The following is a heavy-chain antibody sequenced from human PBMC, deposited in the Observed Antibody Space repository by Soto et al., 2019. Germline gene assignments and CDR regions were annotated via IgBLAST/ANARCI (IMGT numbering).Heavy chain of an antibody. CDR2: ISWHSGTI. V-gene: IGHV3-9*01. Sequence: GGSLRLSCAASGFTFRNYAMHWVRRAPGKGLEWVSGISWHSGTIGYADSVRGRFTISRDNAKNSLYLQMNSLRPEDTALYYCAKEKLYSNYEYYFDYWGHGTLVTVSP. CDR1: GFTFRNYA. D-gene: IGHD4-4*01. J-gene: IGHJ4*01. CDR3: AKEKLYSNYEYYFDY.